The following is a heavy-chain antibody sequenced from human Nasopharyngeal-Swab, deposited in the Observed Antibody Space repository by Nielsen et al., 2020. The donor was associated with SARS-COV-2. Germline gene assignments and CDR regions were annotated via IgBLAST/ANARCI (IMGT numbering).Heavy chain of an antibody. D-gene: IGHD2-8*01. CDR2: IYSSGST. J-gene: IGHJ6*03. CDR3: ARVLYNYYYYYYMDV. V-gene: IGHV4-38-2*02. Sequence: PGKGLEWIGSIYSSGSTYYNPSLKSRVTMSVDTSKNQFSLKLSSVTAADTAVYYCARVLYNYYYYYYMDVWGKGTTVTVSS.